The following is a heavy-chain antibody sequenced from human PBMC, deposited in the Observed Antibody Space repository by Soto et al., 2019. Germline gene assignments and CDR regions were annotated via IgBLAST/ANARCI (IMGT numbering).Heavy chain of an antibody. CDR3: ARLGPKARQRFTISTPGATNYYYGMDV. D-gene: IGHD3-9*01. J-gene: IGHJ6*02. CDR2: IDPSDSYT. Sequence: PGESLKISCKGSGYSFTSYWISWVRQMPGKGLEWMGRIDPSDSYTNYSPSFQGHVTISADKSISTAYLQWSSLKASDTAMYYCARLGPKARQRFTISTPGATNYYYGMDVWGQGTTVTVSS. V-gene: IGHV5-10-1*01. CDR1: GYSFTSYW.